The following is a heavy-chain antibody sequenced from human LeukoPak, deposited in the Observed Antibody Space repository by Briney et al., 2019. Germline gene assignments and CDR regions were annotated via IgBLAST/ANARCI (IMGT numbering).Heavy chain of an antibody. V-gene: IGHV3-11*01. D-gene: IGHD3-22*01. Sequence: PGGSLRLSCAASGLIFSDYYMSWIRQPPGKGLEWISYISNTGSAIYYADSVKGRLTVSRDNAKNSLYLQLNSLRAEDTAVYYCARDRLPYYDNSGETSPDYWGQGTLVTVSS. J-gene: IGHJ4*02. CDR3: ARDRLPYYDNSGETSPDY. CDR1: GLIFSDYY. CDR2: ISNTGSAI.